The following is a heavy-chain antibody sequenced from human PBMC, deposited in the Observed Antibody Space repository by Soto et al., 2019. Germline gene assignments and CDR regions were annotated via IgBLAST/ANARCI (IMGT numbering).Heavy chain of an antibody. J-gene: IGHJ5*02. V-gene: IGHV4-61*01. CDR2: IYHSGST. Sequence: SETLSLTCTVSGGSVSSGPYYWSWVRQPPGKGLEWIGEIYHSGSTTYNPSLKSRATISVDKSENQFSLRLKSVAAADTAVYYCASVGSDYDNSGYYLPWGPGTLVTVSS. D-gene: IGHD3-22*01. CDR3: ASVGSDYDNSGYYLP. CDR1: GGSVSSGPYY.